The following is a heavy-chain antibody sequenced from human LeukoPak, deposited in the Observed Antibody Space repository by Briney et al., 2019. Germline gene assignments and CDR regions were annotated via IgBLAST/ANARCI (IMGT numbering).Heavy chain of an antibody. V-gene: IGHV4-34*01. CDR2: INHSGST. J-gene: IGHJ4*02. CDR1: GGSFSGYY. CDR3: ARHGLSGDGYREG. Sequence: SETLSLTCAVYGGSFSGYYWSWIRQPPGKGLEWIGEINHSGSTNYNPSLKSRVTISVDTSKNQFSLKLSPVTAAATAVYYCARHGLSGDGYREGWGQGTLVTVSS. D-gene: IGHD5-24*01.